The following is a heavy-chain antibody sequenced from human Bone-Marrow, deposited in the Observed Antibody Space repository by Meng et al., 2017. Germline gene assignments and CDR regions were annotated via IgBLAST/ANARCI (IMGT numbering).Heavy chain of an antibody. D-gene: IGHD3-16*01. J-gene: IGHJ4*02. CDR1: GYTFTSYG. Sequence: ASVKVSCKASGYTFTSYGISWVRQAPGQGLEGMGWISAYNGNTNYAQKLQGRVTMTTDTSTSTAYMELRSLRSDDTAVYYCARDEGRGWARLAIEYYFDYWGQGTLVTVSS. V-gene: IGHV1-18*01. CDR2: ISAYNGNT. CDR3: ARDEGRGWARLAIEYYFDY.